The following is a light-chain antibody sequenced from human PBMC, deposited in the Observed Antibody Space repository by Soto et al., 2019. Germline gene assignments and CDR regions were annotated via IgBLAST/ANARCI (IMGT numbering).Light chain of an antibody. V-gene: IGKV3-15*01. J-gene: IGKJ1*01. CDR2: GAS. Sequence: EIVMTQSPATLSVSPGERATLSCRASQSVNSNLAWYQQKPGQAPRLLIYGASTRATGVPARFSGSGSGTEFTLTGSGLQSEAFAVYDCQQYNNWPTFGQGTKVDIK. CDR3: QQYNNWPT. CDR1: QSVNSN.